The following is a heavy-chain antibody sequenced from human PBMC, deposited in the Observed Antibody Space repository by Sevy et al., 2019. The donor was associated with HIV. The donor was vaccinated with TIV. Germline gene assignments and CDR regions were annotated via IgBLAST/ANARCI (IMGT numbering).Heavy chain of an antibody. Sequence: SETLSLTCTVSGGSVSSGSYYWSWIRQPPGKGLEWIGYIYYSGSTNYNPSLKSRVTISVDTSKNHFSLKLSSVTAADTAVYYCARYCSSTSCFFRRGWFDPWGQGTLVTVSS. D-gene: IGHD2-2*01. CDR3: ARYCSSTSCFFRRGWFDP. CDR2: IYYSGST. J-gene: IGHJ5*02. V-gene: IGHV4-61*01. CDR1: GGSVSSGSYY.